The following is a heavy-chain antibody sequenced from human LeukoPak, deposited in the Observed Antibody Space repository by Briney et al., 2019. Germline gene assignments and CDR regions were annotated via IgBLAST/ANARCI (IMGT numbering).Heavy chain of an antibody. CDR2: INQDGSEK. CDR3: AREYDYGVSRADY. Sequence: GGSLRLSCAASGFTFSSYWMSWVHQAPGKGLEWVTYINQDGSEKHFVDSVEGRFTISRDNAANSLFLQMNSLRAEDTAVYYCAREYDYGVSRADYWGQGTLVTVSS. V-gene: IGHV3-7*01. CDR1: GFTFSSYW. D-gene: IGHD4-17*01. J-gene: IGHJ4*02.